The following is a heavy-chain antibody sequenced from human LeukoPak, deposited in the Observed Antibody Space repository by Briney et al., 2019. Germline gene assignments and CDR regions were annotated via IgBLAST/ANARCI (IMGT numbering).Heavy chain of an antibody. CDR2: FDPKDGDT. Sequence: ASVKVSCKVSGYTLTELSVHWVRQAPGKGLEWMGNFDPKDGDTIYAQRFQGRVTMTEDTSTHTAYMELSRLRSDDTAVYYCAREAGYSGSYYTDRAYLYWGQGTLVTVSS. V-gene: IGHV1-24*01. J-gene: IGHJ4*02. D-gene: IGHD1-26*01. CDR1: GYTLTELS. CDR3: AREAGYSGSYYTDRAYLY.